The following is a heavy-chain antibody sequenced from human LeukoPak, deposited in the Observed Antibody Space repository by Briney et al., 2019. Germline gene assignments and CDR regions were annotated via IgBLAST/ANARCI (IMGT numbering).Heavy chain of an antibody. D-gene: IGHD6-6*01. J-gene: IGHJ6*02. V-gene: IGHV1-46*01. CDR1: GYTFTSYY. CDR2: INPSGGST. CDR3: GRDDRYSSSSSRGYYYYGMDV. Sequence: ASVKVSCKASGYTFTSYYMHWVRQAPGQGLEWMGIINPSGGSTSYAQKFQGRVTMTRDTSTSTVYMELSSLRSEDTAVYYCGRDDRYSSSSSRGYYYYGMDVWGQGTTVTVSS.